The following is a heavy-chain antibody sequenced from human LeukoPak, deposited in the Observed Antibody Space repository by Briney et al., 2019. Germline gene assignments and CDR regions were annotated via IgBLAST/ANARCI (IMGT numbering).Heavy chain of an antibody. V-gene: IGHV3-20*04. CDR3: AKARGLIGGAFDI. J-gene: IGHJ3*02. CDR1: GFTFDDYG. Sequence: GGSLRLSCAASGFTFDDYGMSWVRQAPGKGLEWVSGINWNGGSTTYADSVRGRFTISRDNSKNSLFLQMNSLRTEDTALYYCAKARGLIGGAFDIWGQGTMVTVSS. D-gene: IGHD3-22*01. CDR2: INWNGGST.